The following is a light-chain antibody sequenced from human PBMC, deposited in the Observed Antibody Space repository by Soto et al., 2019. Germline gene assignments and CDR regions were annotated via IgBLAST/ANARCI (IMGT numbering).Light chain of an antibody. CDR3: SSYTSSYTYV. Sequence: QSVLTQPASVSASPGQSITISCTGTSSDVGGYNYVSWYQQHPGKAPKLMIYEVIKRPSGVSNRFSGSKSGNTASLTISGLQAEDEGDYYCSSYTSSYTYVFGPGTKVTVL. CDR1: SSDVGGYNY. J-gene: IGLJ1*01. V-gene: IGLV2-14*01. CDR2: EVI.